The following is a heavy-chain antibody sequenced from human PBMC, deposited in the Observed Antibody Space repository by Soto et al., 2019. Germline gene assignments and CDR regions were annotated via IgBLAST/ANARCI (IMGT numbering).Heavy chain of an antibody. D-gene: IGHD4-17*01. CDR2: IYYSGST. CDR3: ARVSRDYGDYDIR. Sequence: PSETLSLTCTVSGGSISSYYWSWIRKPPGKGLEWIGYIYYSGSTNYNPSLKSRVTISVDTSKNQFSLKLSSVTAADTAVYYCARVSRDYGDYDIRWGQGTLVTVSS. J-gene: IGHJ4*02. CDR1: GGSISSYY. V-gene: IGHV4-59*01.